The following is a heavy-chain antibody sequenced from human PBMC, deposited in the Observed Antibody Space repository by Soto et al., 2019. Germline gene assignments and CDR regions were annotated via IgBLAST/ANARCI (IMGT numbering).Heavy chain of an antibody. V-gene: IGHV3-7*05. Sequence: PGGSLRLSCAASGFTFSSYWMSWVRQAPGKGLEWVANIKQDGSEKYYVDSVKGRFTISRDNAKNSLYLQMNSLRAEDTAVYYCARDRGYFSSTSCSYFDPWGQGTLVTVSS. D-gene: IGHD2-2*01. CDR1: GFTFSSYW. CDR3: ARDRGYFSSTSCSYFDP. CDR2: IKQDGSEK. J-gene: IGHJ5*02.